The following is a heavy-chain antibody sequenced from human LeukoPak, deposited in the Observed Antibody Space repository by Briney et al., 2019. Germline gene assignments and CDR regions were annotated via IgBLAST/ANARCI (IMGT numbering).Heavy chain of an antibody. Sequence: GGSLRLSCSASGFTISIYAMHWVRQAPGKGLEYVSGISSKGVSTYYADSVKGRFTISRDNSKDTVFLQMSSLRAEDTAVYYCVKGGQYSSSSHFDYWGQGTLVTVSS. D-gene: IGHD6-6*01. CDR3: VKGGQYSSSSHFDY. J-gene: IGHJ4*02. CDR1: GFTISIYA. CDR2: ISSKGVST. V-gene: IGHV3-64D*09.